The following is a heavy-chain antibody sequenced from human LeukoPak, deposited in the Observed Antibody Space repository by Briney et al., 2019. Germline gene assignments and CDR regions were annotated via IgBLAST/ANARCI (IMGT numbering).Heavy chain of an antibody. Sequence: SETLSLTCAVYGGSFSGYYWSWIRQPPGKGLEWVGEIHHSGSTNYSPSLKSRVTISVDTSKNQFSLKLSSATAADTAVYYCARSRGWLQSHPLGYWGQGTLVAVSS. V-gene: IGHV4-34*01. J-gene: IGHJ4*02. CDR2: IHHSGST. CDR3: ARSRGWLQSHPLGY. D-gene: IGHD5-24*01. CDR1: GGSFSGYY.